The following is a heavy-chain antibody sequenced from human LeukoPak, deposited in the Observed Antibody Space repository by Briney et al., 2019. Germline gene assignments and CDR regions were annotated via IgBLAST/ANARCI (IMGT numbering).Heavy chain of an antibody. CDR1: GGSISSSSYY. Sequence: SETLSLTRTVSGGSISSSSYYWGWIRQPPGKGLEWIGSIYYSGSTYYNPSLKSRVTISVDTSKNRFSLKLSSVTAADTAVYYCARKGYYYYYMDVWGKGTTVTVSS. J-gene: IGHJ6*03. CDR2: IYYSGST. V-gene: IGHV4-39*07. CDR3: ARKGYYYYYMDV.